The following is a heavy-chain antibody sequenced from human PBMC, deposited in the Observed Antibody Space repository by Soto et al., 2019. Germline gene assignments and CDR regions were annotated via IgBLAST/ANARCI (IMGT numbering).Heavy chain of an antibody. D-gene: IGHD4-4*01. Sequence: GGSLRLXCAASGFTFSSYAMHWVRQAPGKGLEWVAVISYDGSNKYYADSVKGRFTISRDNSKNTLYLQMNSLRAEDTAVYYCARTGLRRTTVTRSPLDYWGQGTLVTVSS. CDR3: ARTGLRRTTVTRSPLDY. CDR1: GFTFSSYA. CDR2: ISYDGSNK. V-gene: IGHV3-30-3*01. J-gene: IGHJ4*02.